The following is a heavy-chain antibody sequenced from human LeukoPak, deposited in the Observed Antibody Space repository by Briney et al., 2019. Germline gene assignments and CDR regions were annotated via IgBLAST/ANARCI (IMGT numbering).Heavy chain of an antibody. CDR1: GDSVSSNSAA. CDR3: ARDPGDSSGWYSAFDI. J-gene: IGHJ3*02. D-gene: IGHD6-19*01. CDR2: TYYRSKWYN. Sequence: SQTLSLTCAISGDSVSSNSAAWNWIRQSPSRGLEWLGRTYYRSKWYNDYAVSVKSRITINPDTSKNQFSLQLNSVTPEDTAVHYCARDPGDSSGWYSAFDIWGQGTMVTVSS. V-gene: IGHV6-1*01.